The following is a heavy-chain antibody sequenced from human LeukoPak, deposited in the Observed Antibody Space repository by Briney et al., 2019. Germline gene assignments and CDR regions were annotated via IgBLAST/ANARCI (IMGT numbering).Heavy chain of an antibody. CDR2: MNPNSGNT. CDR3: AREGGYYDSSGYYYGWFDP. Sequence: GASVKVSCKASGYTFTSYDINWVRQATGQGLEWMGWMNPNSGNTGYAQKFQDRVTITRNTSISTAYMELGSLRSEDTAVYYCAREGGYYDSSGYYYGWFDPWGQGTLVTVSS. D-gene: IGHD3-22*01. V-gene: IGHV1-8*03. CDR1: GYTFTSYD. J-gene: IGHJ5*02.